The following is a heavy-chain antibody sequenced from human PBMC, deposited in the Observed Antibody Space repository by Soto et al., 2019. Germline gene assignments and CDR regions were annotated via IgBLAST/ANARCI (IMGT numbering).Heavy chain of an antibody. J-gene: IGHJ5*02. CDR1: GGSISSSSHY. CDR2: IYYSGST. CDR3: ARLIQDIVVVVAATRNCGWFDP. Sequence: SVTLSLTCTVSGGSISSSSHYWGWIRQPPWKGLEWIGSIYYSGSTYYNPSLKSRVTISVDTSKNQFSLKLSSVTAADTAVYYCARLIQDIVVVVAATRNCGWFDPWGQGTLVTVSS. D-gene: IGHD2-15*01. V-gene: IGHV4-39*01.